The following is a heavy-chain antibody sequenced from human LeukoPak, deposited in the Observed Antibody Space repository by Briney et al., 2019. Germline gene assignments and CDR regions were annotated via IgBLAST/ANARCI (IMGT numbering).Heavy chain of an antibody. D-gene: IGHD6-19*01. CDR1: GYTFTSYG. Sequence: GASVKVSCKASGYTFTSYGISWVRQAPGQGLEWMGWISSYNGNTNYAQKLQGRVTMSTDTSTGTAYMELRSLRSDDTAVYYCARHAAVARRDAFDVWGQGTMVTVSS. J-gene: IGHJ3*01. V-gene: IGHV1-18*01. CDR2: ISSYNGNT. CDR3: ARHAAVARRDAFDV.